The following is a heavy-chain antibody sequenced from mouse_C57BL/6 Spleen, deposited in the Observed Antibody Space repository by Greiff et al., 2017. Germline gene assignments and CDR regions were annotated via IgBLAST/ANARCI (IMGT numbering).Heavy chain of an antibody. CDR2: IYPRSGNT. D-gene: IGHD4-1*01. CDR3: ARYDWDVSYLDY. Sequence: QVQLQQSGAELARPGASVKLSCKASGYTFTSYGISWVKQRTGQGLEWIGEIYPRSGNTYYNEKFKGKATLTADKSSSTAYMELRSLTSEDSAVYFCARYDWDVSYLDYWGQGTTLTVSS. J-gene: IGHJ2*01. CDR1: GYTFTSYG. V-gene: IGHV1-81*01.